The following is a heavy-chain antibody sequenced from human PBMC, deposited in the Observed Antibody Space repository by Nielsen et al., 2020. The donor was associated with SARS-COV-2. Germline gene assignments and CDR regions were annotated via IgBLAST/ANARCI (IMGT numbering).Heavy chain of an antibody. CDR3: ARQTTRYNWNDRVPFDY. V-gene: IGHV5-51*01. Sequence: GESLKISCKGSGYSFTSYWIGWVRQMPGKGLEWMGIIYPGDSDTRYSPSFQGQVTISADKSISTAYLQWSSLKASDTAMYYCARQTTRYNWNDRVPFDYWGQGTLVTVSS. D-gene: IGHD1-20*01. J-gene: IGHJ4*02. CDR1: GYSFTSYW. CDR2: IYPGDSDT.